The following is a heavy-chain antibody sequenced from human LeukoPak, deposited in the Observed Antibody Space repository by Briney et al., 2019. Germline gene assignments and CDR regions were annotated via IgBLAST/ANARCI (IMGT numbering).Heavy chain of an antibody. CDR1: GGSFSGYY. J-gene: IGHJ4*02. CDR3: ARDSGYYGSGSYWSPPGIFDY. CDR2: INHSGST. Sequence: PSETLFLTCAVYGGSFSGYYWSWIRQPPGKGLEWIGEINHSGSTNYNPSLKSRVTMSVDTSKNQFSLKLSSVTAADTAVYYCARDSGYYGSGSYWSPPGIFDYWGQGTLVTVSS. V-gene: IGHV4-34*01. D-gene: IGHD3-10*01.